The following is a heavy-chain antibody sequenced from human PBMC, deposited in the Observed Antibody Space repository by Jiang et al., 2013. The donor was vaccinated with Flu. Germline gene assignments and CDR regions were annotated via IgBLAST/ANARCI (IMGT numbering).Heavy chain of an antibody. J-gene: IGHJ4*02. D-gene: IGHD2/OR15-2a*01. CDR2: IYYSGST. CDR1: GGSISSSSYY. V-gene: IGHV4-39*07. CDR3: ARGKLTGSIFRDGGYYFDY. Sequence: GSGLVKPSETLSLTCTVSGGSISSSSYYWGWIRQPPGKGLEWIGSIYYSGSTYYNPSLKSRVTISVDTSKNQFSLKLSSVTAADTAVYYCARGKLTGSIFRDGGYYFDYWGQGTLVTVSS.